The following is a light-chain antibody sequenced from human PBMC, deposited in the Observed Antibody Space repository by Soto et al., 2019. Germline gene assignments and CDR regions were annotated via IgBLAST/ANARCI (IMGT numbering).Light chain of an antibody. CDR3: QQSYSSPRT. V-gene: IGKV1-39*01. CDR1: QNIDTY. J-gene: IGKJ1*01. CDR2: AP. Sequence: DIQMTQSPSSLSASVGDSVTITCRASQNIDTYLNWYQLKPGKAPAPGFQSEAPSNFSGSGSGTDFSLSISSLQPEDFATYYCQQSYSSPRTFGQGTRVEIK.